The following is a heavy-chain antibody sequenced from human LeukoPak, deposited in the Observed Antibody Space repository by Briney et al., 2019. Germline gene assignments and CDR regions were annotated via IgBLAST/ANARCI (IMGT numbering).Heavy chain of an antibody. V-gene: IGHV1-18*01. CDR3: ARDGFVGGPSYYSGMDV. CDR1: GYTFTSYG. CDR2: IRAYNSNT. J-gene: IGHJ6*02. Sequence: ASVKVSCKASGYTFTSYGISWVRQPPGQGLEWVGWIRAYNSNTNYAQKIQGGVTMTTNTSTSTAYLKLRSLRSDDTAVYYCARDGFVGGPSYYSGMDVWGQGTTVTASS. D-gene: IGHD3-16*02.